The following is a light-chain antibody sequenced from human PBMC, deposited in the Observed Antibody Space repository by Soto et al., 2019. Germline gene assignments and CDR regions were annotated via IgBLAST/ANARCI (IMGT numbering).Light chain of an antibody. CDR1: SSDVGGYNY. V-gene: IGLV2-14*01. Sequence: QSGLTQPASVSGSPGQSITISCTGTSSDVGGYNYVSWYQQHPGKAPKFMIYDVSNRPSGVSNRFSGSKSGNTASLTISGLQAEDEADYYCSSYTTSNTRQIVFGTGTKVTV. J-gene: IGLJ1*01. CDR2: DVS. CDR3: SSYTTSNTRQIV.